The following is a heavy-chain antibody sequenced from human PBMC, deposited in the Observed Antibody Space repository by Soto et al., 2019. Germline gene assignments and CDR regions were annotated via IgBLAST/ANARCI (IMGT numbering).Heavy chain of an antibody. Sequence: SETLSLTCAVSSGSIDNVYWWSWVRQPPGKGLEWIGEIYHSGSTNYNPSLKSRVTISVDKSKNQFSLKLSSVTAADTAVYYCAREPLLDNDLLTGFIGWFDPWGQGTLVTV. D-gene: IGHD3-9*01. J-gene: IGHJ5*02. V-gene: IGHV4-4*02. CDR1: SGSIDNVYW. CDR2: IYHSGST. CDR3: AREPLLDNDLLTGFIGWFDP.